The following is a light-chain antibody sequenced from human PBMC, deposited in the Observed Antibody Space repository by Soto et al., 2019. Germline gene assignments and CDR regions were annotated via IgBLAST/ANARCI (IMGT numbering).Light chain of an antibody. J-gene: IGLJ2*01. CDR1: SSDVGAYNY. CDR2: DVS. Sequence: QSALTQPASVSGSPGQSITISCTGTSSDVGAYNYVSWYQQHPGKAPKLMIYDVSNRPSGVSNRFSGSKSGNTASLTISGLQAEVEADYYCSSYTSTSVVFGGGPMLTVL. CDR3: SSYTSTSVV. V-gene: IGLV2-14*03.